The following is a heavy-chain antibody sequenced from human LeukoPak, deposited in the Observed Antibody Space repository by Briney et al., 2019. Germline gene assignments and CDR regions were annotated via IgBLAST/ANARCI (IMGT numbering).Heavy chain of an antibody. CDR2: IQTKSEGGTA. CDR3: TIDWSR. D-gene: IGHD2-8*02. J-gene: IGHJ4*02. V-gene: IGHV3-15*01. CDR1: GFVFSDAL. Sequence: TSGGSLRLSCATSGFVFSDALMTWVRQAPGKGLEWVGRIQTKSEGGTADYAAPLKGRFTISRDDSENKLYLQMDSLKTEVTAVYYCTIDWSRWGQGTLVIVSS.